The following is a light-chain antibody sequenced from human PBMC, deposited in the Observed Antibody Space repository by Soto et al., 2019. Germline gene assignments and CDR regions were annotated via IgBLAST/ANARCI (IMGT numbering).Light chain of an antibody. CDR2: GAS. CDR3: QQANTFPHT. J-gene: IGKJ2*01. CDR1: QPINNW. Sequence: DIQMTQSPSSVSASVGDTVIITCRASQPINNWLAWYQQKPGKAPNLLIHGASNLQGGVPSRFSGSGSGPEFTLTITSLQPEDFATYFCQQANTFPHTFGQGTKLEIK. V-gene: IGKV1D-12*01.